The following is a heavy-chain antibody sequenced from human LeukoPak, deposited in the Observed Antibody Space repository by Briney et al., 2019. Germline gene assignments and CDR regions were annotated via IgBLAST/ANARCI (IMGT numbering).Heavy chain of an antibody. CDR1: GGTFSSYA. CDR2: IIPIFGTA. J-gene: IGHJ5*02. CDR3: ASSYCSSTSCYTFNWFDP. V-gene: IGHV1-69*05. Sequence: GASVKVSCKASGGTFSSYAISWVRQAPGQGLEWMGGIIPIFGTANYAQKFQGRVTITTDESTSTAYMELSGLRSEDTAVYYCASSYCSSTSCYTFNWFDPWGQGTLVTVSS. D-gene: IGHD2-2*02.